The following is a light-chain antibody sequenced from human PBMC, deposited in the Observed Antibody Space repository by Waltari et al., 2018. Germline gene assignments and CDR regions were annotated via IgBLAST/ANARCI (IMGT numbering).Light chain of an antibody. CDR1: GLPNQY. CDR2: DDN. CDR3: YSKDTDGGSQWK. Sequence: YDLTQPPSVSVSPGQTAAITCPRDGLPNQYTFWYQQKSGPAPVLVMYDDNKRPAGIPGRFSGSSAGTVATLTITGAQVDDEADYYCYSKDTDGGSQWKIGGGTKLTVL. V-gene: IGLV3-10*01. J-gene: IGLJ2*01.